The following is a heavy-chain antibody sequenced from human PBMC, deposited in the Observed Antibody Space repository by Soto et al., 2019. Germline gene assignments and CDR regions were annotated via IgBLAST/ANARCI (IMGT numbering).Heavy chain of an antibody. J-gene: IGHJ4*02. CDR2: IKRKTEGGTT. D-gene: IGHD3-3*02. V-gene: IGHV3-15*01. Sequence: EVQLVESGGGLVKPGGSLRLSCAASGFPFSNAWMSWVRQAPGKGLEWVGRIKRKTEGGTTDYAAPVKGRFTISRDDSENTLYLQINSLKAEDTAVYYCTPDSAHFWSEYYGVDYWGQGTLVTVSS. CDR1: GFPFSNAW. CDR3: TPDSAHFWSEYYGVDY.